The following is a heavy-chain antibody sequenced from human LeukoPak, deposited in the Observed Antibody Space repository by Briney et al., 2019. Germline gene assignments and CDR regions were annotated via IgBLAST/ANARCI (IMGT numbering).Heavy chain of an antibody. CDR1: GFTFSSYA. CDR3: ARGTGIAAAGTEY. J-gene: IGHJ4*02. Sequence: GGSLRLSCAASGFTFSSYAMHWVRQAPGKGLEYVSAISSNGGSTYYANSVKGRFTISRDNSKNTLYLQMGSLRAEDMAVYYCARGTGIAAAGTEYWGQGTLVTVSS. CDR2: ISSNGGST. D-gene: IGHD6-13*01. V-gene: IGHV3-64*01.